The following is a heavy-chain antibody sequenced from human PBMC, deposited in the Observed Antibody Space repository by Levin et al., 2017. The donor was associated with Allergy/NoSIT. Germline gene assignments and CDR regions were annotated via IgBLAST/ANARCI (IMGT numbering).Heavy chain of an antibody. J-gene: IGHJ6*03. CDR2: IWYDGSNK. Sequence: LSLTCAASGFTFSSSGMHWVRQAPGKGLEWVAIIWYDGSNKLYADSVKGRFTISRDNSKNTLYLQMNSLRAEDTAVYYCVSSSSSFHYYMDVWGKGTTVTVSS. CDR3: VSSSSSFHYYMDV. D-gene: IGHD6-13*01. V-gene: IGHV3-33*01. CDR1: GFTFSSSG.